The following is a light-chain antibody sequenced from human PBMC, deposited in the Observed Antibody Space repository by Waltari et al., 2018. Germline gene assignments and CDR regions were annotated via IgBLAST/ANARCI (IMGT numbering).Light chain of an antibody. CDR3: LQDYDYPFT. CDR1: QGIGND. Sequence: AIQMAQSPSSLSAYVGDRVTISCRTSQGIGNDLGWYQQKPGKAPKLLIYAASSLQSGGSSRFSGSGSGTEFTLTISSLQPEDFATYYCLQDYDYPFTFGPGTKVEI. J-gene: IGKJ3*01. V-gene: IGKV1-6*01. CDR2: AAS.